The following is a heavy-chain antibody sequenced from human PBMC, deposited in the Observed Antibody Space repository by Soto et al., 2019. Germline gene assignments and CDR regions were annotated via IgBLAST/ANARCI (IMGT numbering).Heavy chain of an antibody. D-gene: IGHD3-3*01. CDR3: ARDPQVRTQPYEYYYYGMDV. V-gene: IGHV3-48*03. J-gene: IGHJ6*02. CDR1: GFTFSSYE. Sequence: EVQLVESGGGLVQPGGSLRLSCAASGFTFSSYEMNWVRQAPGKGLEWGSYISSSGSTIYYADSVKGRFTISRDNAKNSLYLQMNILRAEDTAVYYCARDPQVRTQPYEYYYYGMDVWGQGTTVTVSS. CDR2: ISSSGSTI.